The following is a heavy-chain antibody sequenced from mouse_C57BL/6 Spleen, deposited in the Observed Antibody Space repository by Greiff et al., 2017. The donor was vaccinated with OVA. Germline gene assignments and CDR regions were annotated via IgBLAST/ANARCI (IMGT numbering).Heavy chain of an antibody. CDR3: ARYSSYFDV. CDR1: GYTFTDYY. Sequence: VQLQQSGAELVRPGASVKLSCKASGYTFTDYYINWVKQRPGQGLEWIARIYPGSGNTYYNEKFKGKATLTAEKSSSTAYMQLSSLTSEDSAVYFCARYSSYFDVWGTGTTVTVSS. CDR2: IYPGSGNT. J-gene: IGHJ1*03. V-gene: IGHV1-76*01.